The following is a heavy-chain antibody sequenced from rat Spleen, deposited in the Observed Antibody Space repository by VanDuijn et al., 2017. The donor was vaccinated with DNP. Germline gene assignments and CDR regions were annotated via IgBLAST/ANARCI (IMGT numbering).Heavy chain of an antibody. J-gene: IGHJ2*01. V-gene: IGHV5-25*01. CDR1: GFTFSNYD. Sequence: EVQLVESGGDLVQPGRSLKLSCAVSGFTFSNYDMAWVRQAPTKGLEWVASISPSGDSTYCRDSVKGRFTVSRDNAKSILYLQIDSLRSEDTATYYCARHGFDYWGQGVMVTVSS. CDR3: ARHGFDY. CDR2: ISPSGDST.